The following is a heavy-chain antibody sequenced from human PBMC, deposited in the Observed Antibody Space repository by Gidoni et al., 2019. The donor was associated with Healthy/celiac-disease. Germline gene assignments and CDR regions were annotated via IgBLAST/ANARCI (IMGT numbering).Heavy chain of an antibody. J-gene: IGHJ5*02. D-gene: IGHD3-22*01. V-gene: IGHV4-31*03. CDR2: IYYSGST. Sequence: QVQLQESGPGLVKPSQTLSLTCTVPGGAISSGGYYWSWIRQHPGKGLEWIGYIYYSGSTYYNPSLKSRVTISVDTSKNPFSLKLSSVTAADTAVYYCARRYYYDSSGYSWGQGTLVTVSS. CDR1: GGAISSGGYY. CDR3: ARRYYYDSSGYS.